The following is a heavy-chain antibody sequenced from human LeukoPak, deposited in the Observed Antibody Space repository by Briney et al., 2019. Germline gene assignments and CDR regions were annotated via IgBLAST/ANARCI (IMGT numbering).Heavy chain of an antibody. CDR3: TRGHRSSSWINWFDP. D-gene: IGHD6-13*01. CDR1: GFTFSRYG. Sequence: PGGSLRLSCAASGFTFSRYGMHWVRQAPRKGLAWVAVIWYDGSNEYYADSVKGRFTIFRDNSKNTLHLQMNSLRAEDTAVYYCTRGHRSSSWINWFDPWGQGTLVTVSS. V-gene: IGHV3-33*01. CDR2: IWYDGSNE. J-gene: IGHJ5*02.